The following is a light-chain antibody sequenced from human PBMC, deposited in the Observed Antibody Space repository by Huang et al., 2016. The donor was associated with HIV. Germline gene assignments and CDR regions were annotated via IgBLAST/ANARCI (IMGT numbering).Light chain of an antibody. CDR1: QRISDY. J-gene: IGKJ2*01. Sequence: DIQMTQSPSSLSASVGDRVTITCRASQRISDYLNWYQQKPGKAPKLLIYAASSLQSGVPSRFSGSGSGTDFTLTISSPQPEDFATYYCQQSDSTPYTFGQGTKLEIK. CDR2: AAS. V-gene: IGKV1-39*01. CDR3: QQSDSTPYT.